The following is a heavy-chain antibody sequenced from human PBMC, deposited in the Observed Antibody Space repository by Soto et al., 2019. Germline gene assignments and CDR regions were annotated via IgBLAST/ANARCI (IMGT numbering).Heavy chain of an antibody. J-gene: IGHJ4*02. CDR1: GFTFSSYA. D-gene: IGHD3-10*01. CDR3: AKVRITMVRGAHGRGFDY. V-gene: IGHV3-23*01. Sequence: EVQLLESGGGLVQPGGSPRLSCAASGFTFSSYAMSWVRQAPGKGLEWVSAISGSGGSTYYADSVKGRFTISRDNSKNTLYLQMNSLRAEDTAVYYCAKVRITMVRGAHGRGFDYWGQGTLVTVSS. CDR2: ISGSGGST.